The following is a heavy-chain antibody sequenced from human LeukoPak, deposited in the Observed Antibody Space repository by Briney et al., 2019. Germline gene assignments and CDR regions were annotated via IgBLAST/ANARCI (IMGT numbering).Heavy chain of an antibody. D-gene: IGHD6-13*01. V-gene: IGHV1-8*03. Sequence: ASVKVSCKASGYTFASFDINWVRQATGQGLEWMGWMNPNSGNTGYAQKFQGRVTITRNTSISTAYLELSSLRSEDTAVYYCARDEGQQLVDYWGQGTLVTVSS. CDR3: ARDEGQQLVDY. J-gene: IGHJ4*02. CDR2: MNPNSGNT. CDR1: GYTFASFD.